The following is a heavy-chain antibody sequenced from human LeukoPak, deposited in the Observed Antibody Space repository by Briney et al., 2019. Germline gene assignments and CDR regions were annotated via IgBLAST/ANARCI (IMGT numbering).Heavy chain of an antibody. D-gene: IGHD3-9*01. J-gene: IGHJ5*02. CDR1: GGTFSSYA. Sequence: SVKVSCKASGGTFSSYAISWVRQAPGQGLEWMGRIIPILGIANYAQKFQGRVTITADKSTSTAYMELSSLRSEGTAVYYCARGRAGFNWFDPWGQGTLVTVSS. CDR2: IIPILGIA. V-gene: IGHV1-69*04. CDR3: ARGRAGFNWFDP.